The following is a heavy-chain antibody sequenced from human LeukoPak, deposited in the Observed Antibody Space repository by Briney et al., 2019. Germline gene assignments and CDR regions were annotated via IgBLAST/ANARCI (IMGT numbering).Heavy chain of an antibody. Sequence: PSETLSLTCAVYGGSSSGYYWSWIRQPPGKGLEWIGEINHSGSTNYNPSLKSRVTISVDTSKNQFSLKLSSVTAADTAVYYCARYCSSTSCSGDYYYGMDVWGQGTTVTVSS. J-gene: IGHJ6*02. CDR2: INHSGST. V-gene: IGHV4-34*01. D-gene: IGHD2-2*01. CDR1: GGSSSGYY. CDR3: ARYCSSTSCSGDYYYGMDV.